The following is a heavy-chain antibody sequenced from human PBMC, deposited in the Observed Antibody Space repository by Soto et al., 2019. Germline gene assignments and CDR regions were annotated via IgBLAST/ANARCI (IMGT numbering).Heavy chain of an antibody. CDR1: GYSFTSNA. Sequence: QVHLVQSGAEVKKPGASVKVSCKASGYSFTSNAITWVRQAPGQGLEWMGRISAYDGSTNYAQKFQGRVTMTTDASTSTAYLEVGSLTSDDTAVYYCARVWGRYRAPSGGAGLDPWGQGTLVTVSS. D-gene: IGHD3-16*02. V-gene: IGHV1-18*04. CDR2: ISAYDGST. CDR3: ARVWGRYRAPSGGAGLDP. J-gene: IGHJ5*02.